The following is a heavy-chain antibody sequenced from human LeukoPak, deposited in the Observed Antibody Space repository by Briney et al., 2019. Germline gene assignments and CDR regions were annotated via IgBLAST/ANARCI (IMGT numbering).Heavy chain of an antibody. Sequence: GGPLSLSCAVSGFPFSDFAMSWVRQAPGKGLEWISYIGISSGNTKYADSVKGRFTISRDKARNSLYLQMNSLRVEDTAVYYCARDHRYAFDNWGHGTLVTVSS. J-gene: IGHJ4*01. D-gene: IGHD5-12*01. V-gene: IGHV3-11*06. CDR3: ARDHRYAFDN. CDR2: IGISSGNT. CDR1: GFPFSDFA.